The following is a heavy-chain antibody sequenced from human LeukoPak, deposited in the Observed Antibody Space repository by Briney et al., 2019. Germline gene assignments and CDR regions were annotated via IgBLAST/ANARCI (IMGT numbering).Heavy chain of an antibody. CDR1: GGSISSSSYY. CDR3: ARTPIAARDAFDI. J-gene: IGHJ3*02. Sequence: SETLSLTCTVSGGSISSSSYYWGWIRQPPGKGLEWIGSIYYSGSTYYNPSLKSRVTISVDTSKNQFSLKLSSVTAADTAVYYCARTPIAARDAFDIWGQGTMVTVSS. CDR2: IYYSGST. V-gene: IGHV4-39*01. D-gene: IGHD6-6*01.